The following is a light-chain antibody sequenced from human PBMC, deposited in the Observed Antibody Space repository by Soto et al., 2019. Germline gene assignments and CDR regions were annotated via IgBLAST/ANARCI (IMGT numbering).Light chain of an antibody. V-gene: IGKV3-20*01. CDR1: QTVSTDY. Sequence: ELVLTQSPGTLSLSPGERATLSCRASQTVSTDYLAWYQQKPGQAPRLLIYGTSNRATGIPDRFSGSGSGTDFTLTISRLEPEDFAVYYCQQYRSSFTFGPGTKVDIK. CDR3: QQYRSSFT. J-gene: IGKJ3*01. CDR2: GTS.